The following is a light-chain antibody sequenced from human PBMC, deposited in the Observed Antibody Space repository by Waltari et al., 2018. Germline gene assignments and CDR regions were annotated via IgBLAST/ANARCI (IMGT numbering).Light chain of an antibody. CDR1: TSDVGAYNY. J-gene: IGLJ3*02. CDR3: SSSTSSSTLV. V-gene: IGLV2-14*01. CDR2: EVS. Sequence: QSALTQPASVSGSPGQSITISCTGTTSDVGAYNYVYWSPQHPGKAPNLMISEVSTRPSGVSNRFSGSKSGNTASLTISGLQAEDEADYYCSSSTSSSTLVFGGGTKLTVL.